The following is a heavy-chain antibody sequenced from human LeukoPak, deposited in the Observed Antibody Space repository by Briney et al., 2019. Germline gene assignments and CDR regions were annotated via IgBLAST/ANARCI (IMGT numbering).Heavy chain of an antibody. Sequence: PGGSLRLSCSASGFAFTNYAMHWVRQAPGKGLEYVSGITPYGGRTHYADSVKGRFTISRDNSKNTLYLQMNSLRAEDTAVYYCAKSSRFPSRDAFDIWGQGTMVTVSS. V-gene: IGHV3-64*04. CDR2: ITPYGGRT. J-gene: IGHJ3*02. CDR1: GFAFTNYA. CDR3: AKSSRFPSRDAFDI.